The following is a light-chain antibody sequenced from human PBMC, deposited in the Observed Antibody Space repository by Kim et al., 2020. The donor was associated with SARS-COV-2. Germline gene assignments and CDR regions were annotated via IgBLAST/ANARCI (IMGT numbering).Light chain of an antibody. V-gene: IGLV3-21*01. J-gene: IGLJ1*01. CDR2: YDS. CDR1: NIGSKS. CDR3: QAWDSSTQNYV. Sequence: APRKATRITCGGNNIGSKSVPWYQQQPGQAPVLVIYYDSDRPSGIPARFSGSNSGNTATLTITGTQAMDEADYYCQAWDSSTQNYVFGTGTKVTVL.